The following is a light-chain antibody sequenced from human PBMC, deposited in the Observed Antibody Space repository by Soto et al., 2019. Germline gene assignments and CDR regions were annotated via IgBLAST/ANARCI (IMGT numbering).Light chain of an antibody. CDR1: MRYVGAYNL. CDR3: SAYTASTTPV. Sequence: QSLPSPPSSVCASAGQSFSISFSATMRYVGAYNLVSWYQQHPGTAPKLIIYEVRNRPSGISSRFSGYRSGNTASLTISGLQSQAEGDYCCSAYTASTTPVFGGGTKVTVL. CDR2: EVR. V-gene: IGLV2-14*01. J-gene: IGLJ3*02.